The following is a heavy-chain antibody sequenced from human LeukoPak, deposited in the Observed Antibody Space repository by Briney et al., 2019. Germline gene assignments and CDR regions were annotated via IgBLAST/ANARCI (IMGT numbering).Heavy chain of an antibody. CDR2: ITGSGAFT. J-gene: IGHJ4*02. CDR1: GLTFIKYS. V-gene: IGHV3-23*01. D-gene: IGHD6-19*01. CDR3: AKRSAESSGYFDY. Sequence: GGSLRLSCAASGLTFIKYSMTWVRQAPGKGLEWVAAITGSGAFTDYADPVKGRFTISRDNSKNMLYLQMNSLRAEDTAIYYCAKRSAESSGYFDYWGQGTLVTVSS.